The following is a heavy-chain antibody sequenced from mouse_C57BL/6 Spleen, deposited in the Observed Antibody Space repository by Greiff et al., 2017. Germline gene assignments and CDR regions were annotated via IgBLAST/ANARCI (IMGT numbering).Heavy chain of an antibody. CDR2: IDPGGGGT. V-gene: IGHV1-72*01. CDR3: ARSAAYYYATDY. J-gene: IGHJ4*01. CDR1: GYTFTSYW. Sequence: VQLQQPGAELVKPGASVKLSCKASGYTFTSYWMHWVKQRPGRGLEWIGRIDPGGGGTNYNEKFKGKATLTADKPSSTAYMQLSSLTSEDSAVYYGARSAAYYYATDYWGQGTSVTVSS.